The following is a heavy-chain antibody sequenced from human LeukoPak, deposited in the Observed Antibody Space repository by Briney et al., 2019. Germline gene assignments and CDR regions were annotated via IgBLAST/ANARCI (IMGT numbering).Heavy chain of an antibody. D-gene: IGHD6-19*01. V-gene: IGHV3-30*04. Sequence: PGRSLRLFCAASGFTFSSYAMHWVRQAPGKGLEWVAVISYDGSNKYYADSVKGRFTVSRDNSENTLYLQMNSLRVEDTAMYYCAKDVVGQQWPENYWGQGTLVTVSS. CDR1: GFTFSSYA. CDR2: ISYDGSNK. CDR3: AKDVVGQQWPENY. J-gene: IGHJ4*02.